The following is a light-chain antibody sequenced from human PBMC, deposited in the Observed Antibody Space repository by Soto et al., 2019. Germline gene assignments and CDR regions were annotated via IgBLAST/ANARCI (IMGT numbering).Light chain of an antibody. CDR1: QSVSSSY. CDR3: HQYDSSPLT. Sequence: EIVLTQSPGTLSLSPGERATLSCRASQSVSSSYLAWYQQKPGQAPTLLIYGASSRATGIPDRFSGSGSGTDFTLTISRLEPEDFAGYYCHQYDSSPLTFGGGTKVEIK. CDR2: GAS. J-gene: IGKJ4*01. V-gene: IGKV3-20*01.